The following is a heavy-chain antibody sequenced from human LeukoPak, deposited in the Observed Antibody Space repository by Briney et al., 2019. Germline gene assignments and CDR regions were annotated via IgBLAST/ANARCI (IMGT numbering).Heavy chain of an antibody. CDR3: ARDINPKYKNGDP. Sequence: GGSLRLSCAASGFRFTSYWMSWVRQAPGKGLEWVANIKTDGSEKYYVDSVKGRFTVSRDNAENSLFLQMDSLRVEDTGVYYCARDINPKYKNGDPWGQGTLVTVSS. J-gene: IGHJ5*02. CDR2: IKTDGSEK. V-gene: IGHV3-7*01. D-gene: IGHD1-1*01. CDR1: GFRFTSYW.